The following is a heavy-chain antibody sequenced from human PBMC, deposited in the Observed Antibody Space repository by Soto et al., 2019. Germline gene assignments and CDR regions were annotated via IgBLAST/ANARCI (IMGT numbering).Heavy chain of an antibody. V-gene: IGHV3-33*01. CDR2: IGYDGNNK. CDR1: GFSFTTYG. J-gene: IGHJ3*02. Sequence: QVQLVESGGGWVQPGRSLRLSCEATGFSFTTYGMHWVRQAPGKGLEWVAVIGYDGNNKYYADSVDGRFTITRDNSKNTVYIQTKSLRGDDTAVYYCARGGVTGIVGIFGSPLDIWGQGTVVTVSS. CDR3: ARGGVTGIVGIFGSPLDI. D-gene: IGHD1-1*01.